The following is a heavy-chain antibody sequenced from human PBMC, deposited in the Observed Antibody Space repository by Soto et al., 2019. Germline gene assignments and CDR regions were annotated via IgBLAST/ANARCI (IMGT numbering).Heavy chain of an antibody. Sequence: QVQLVQSGAEVKKPGSSVKVSCKASGDTFSSSAINWVRQAPGQGLEWMGGIIPMFGTANYAQKLKGRVTITAGESTSTVYMELSSLRSEDKAVYYCARVGPAHYYDSSGYYSPLDYWGQGTLVTVSS. CDR3: ARVGPAHYYDSSGYYSPLDY. J-gene: IGHJ4*02. CDR2: IIPMFGTA. CDR1: GDTFSSSA. D-gene: IGHD3-22*01. V-gene: IGHV1-69*01.